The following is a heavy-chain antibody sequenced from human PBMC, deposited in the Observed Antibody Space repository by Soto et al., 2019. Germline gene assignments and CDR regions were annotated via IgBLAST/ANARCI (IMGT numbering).Heavy chain of an antibody. V-gene: IGHV4-30-4*01. CDR2: IYYSGST. J-gene: IGHJ6*02. CDR1: GGSISSGDYY. Sequence: LSLTCTVSGGSISSGDYYWSWIRQPPGKGLEWIGYIYYSGSTYYNPSLKSRVTISVDTSKNQFSLKLSSVTAADTAVYYCARGELRYFDWPNYYYYGMDVWGQGTAVTVSS. D-gene: IGHD3-9*01. CDR3: ARGELRYFDWPNYYYYGMDV.